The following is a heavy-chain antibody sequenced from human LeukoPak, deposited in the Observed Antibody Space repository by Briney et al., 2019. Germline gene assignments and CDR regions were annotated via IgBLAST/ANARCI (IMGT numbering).Heavy chain of an antibody. CDR3: ARLDCSSTSCYYPDY. CDR2: IYYSGST. Sequence: SETLSLTCTVSGGSISSYYWSWIRQPPGKGLEWIGYIYYSGSTNYNPSLKSRVTISVDTSKNQFSLKLSSMTAADTAVHYCARLDCSSTSCYYPDYWGQGTLVTVSS. CDR1: GGSISSYY. J-gene: IGHJ4*02. D-gene: IGHD2-2*01. V-gene: IGHV4-59*01.